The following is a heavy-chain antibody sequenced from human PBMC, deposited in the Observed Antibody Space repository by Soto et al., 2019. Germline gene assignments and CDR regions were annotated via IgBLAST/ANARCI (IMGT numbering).Heavy chain of an antibody. CDR1: SGSISSGGYY. D-gene: IGHD3-22*01. J-gene: IGHJ4*02. CDR2: IYDGGTT. CDR3: ACSTYYDDSRGYTRKFVFDY. Sequence: SETLSLTCTVSSGSISSGGYYWTWFRQHSGRGLEWIGHIYDGGTTYYNPSLESRLTISADTSQNQFSLMLSSVTAADTAVYYCACSTYYDDSRGYTRKFVFDYWGQGALVTVSS. V-gene: IGHV4-31*03.